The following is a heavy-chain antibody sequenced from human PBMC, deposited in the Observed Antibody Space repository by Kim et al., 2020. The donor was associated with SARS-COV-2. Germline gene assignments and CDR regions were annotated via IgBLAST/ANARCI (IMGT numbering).Heavy chain of an antibody. D-gene: IGHD1-26*01. Sequence: ANSVKGQFTISRANSKNTLYLQMSTLRAEDTAVYYCARGRSGSYYYGLDVWGQGTTVTVSS. V-gene: IGHV3-30*15. J-gene: IGHJ6*02. CDR3: ARGRSGSYYYGLDV.